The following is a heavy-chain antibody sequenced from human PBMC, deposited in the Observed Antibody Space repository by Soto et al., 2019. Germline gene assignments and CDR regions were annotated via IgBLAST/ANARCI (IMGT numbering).Heavy chain of an antibody. Sequence: QVQLQESGPGLVKPSETLSLTCTVSGGSIDSYYWSWIRQSAGKGLEWSGRIYSSGSTNYNPSLNSRVTMSVDTSKNQFSLRLSSVTAADTDVYYCARDRGDYGSADYWGQGTLVTVAS. V-gene: IGHV4-4*07. CDR1: GGSIDSYY. CDR2: IYSSGST. D-gene: IGHD3-10*01. CDR3: ARDRGDYGSADY. J-gene: IGHJ4*02.